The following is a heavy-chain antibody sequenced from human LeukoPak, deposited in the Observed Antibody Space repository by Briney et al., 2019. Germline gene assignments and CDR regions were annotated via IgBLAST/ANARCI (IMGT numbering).Heavy chain of an antibody. CDR2: ISSSSSYI. Sequence: GGSLRLSRAASGFTFSSYSMNWVRQAPGKGLEWVSSISSSSSYIYYADYLKGRFTISRDNSKNRVYLQMNSLRPEDTAVYYCAKSRVQQLPGGFDYWGQGTLVTVSS. D-gene: IGHD6-13*01. CDR3: AKSRVQQLPGGFDY. V-gene: IGHV3-21*01. J-gene: IGHJ4*02. CDR1: GFTFSSYS.